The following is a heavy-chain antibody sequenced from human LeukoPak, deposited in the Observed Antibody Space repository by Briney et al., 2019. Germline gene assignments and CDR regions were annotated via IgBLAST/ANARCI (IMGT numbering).Heavy chain of an antibody. Sequence: QAGGSLRLSCAASGFTFSSYAMSWVRQAPGKGLEWVSAISGSGGSTYYADSVKGRFTISRDNSKNSLYLQMNSLRAEDTAVYYCASHRGYGDELTDFDYWGQGTLVTVSS. CDR1: GFTFSSYA. CDR2: ISGSGGST. CDR3: ASHRGYGDELTDFDY. D-gene: IGHD4-17*01. V-gene: IGHV3-23*01. J-gene: IGHJ4*02.